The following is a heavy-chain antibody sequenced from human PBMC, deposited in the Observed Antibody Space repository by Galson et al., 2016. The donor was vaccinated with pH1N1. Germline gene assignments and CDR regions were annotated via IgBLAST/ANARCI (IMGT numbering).Heavy chain of an antibody. V-gene: IGHV1-18*01. CDR1: GYTFTSYG. J-gene: IGHJ3*02. CDR3: ARDRGVFDI. CDR2: ISAYDGHT. Sequence: SVKVSCKASGYTFTSYGIAWVRQAPGQGPEWMGWISAYDGHTDYAQNFQGRVAMTIDTSTSTANMELRSLRSDDTAVYYCARDRGVFDIWGQGTRVTVSS. D-gene: IGHD3-10*01.